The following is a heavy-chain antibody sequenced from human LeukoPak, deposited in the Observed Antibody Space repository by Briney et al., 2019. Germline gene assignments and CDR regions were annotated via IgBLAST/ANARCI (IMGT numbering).Heavy chain of an antibody. CDR1: GYIFTDYW. J-gene: IGHJ4*02. CDR2: IYCDGSKV. Sequence: GESLKISCQGSGYIFTDYWIGWVRQVPGKGLWWMAIIYCDGSKVTYNSSVQRQVTISVDKSISTAYRPWRRLKASDTAIYFCARRAELGMRYFDSWGQGALLTVSS. CDR3: ARRAELGMRYFDS. V-gene: IGHV5-51*01. D-gene: IGHD1-26*01.